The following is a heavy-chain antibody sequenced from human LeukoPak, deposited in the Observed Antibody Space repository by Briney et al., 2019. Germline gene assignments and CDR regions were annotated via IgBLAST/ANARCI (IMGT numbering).Heavy chain of an antibody. CDR1: GDSISPYY. J-gene: IGHJ4*02. CDR2: IYSSGST. D-gene: IGHD3-3*01. Sequence: PSETLSLTCTVSGDSISPYYWSWIRQPAGKGLEWIGRIYSSGSTNYNPSLKSRVSMSVDTSKNQFSLKLNSVTAADTAVYYCARKGLRLLDWLSEYFFDYWGQGTLVTVSS. CDR3: ARKGLRLLDWLSEYFFDY. V-gene: IGHV4-4*07.